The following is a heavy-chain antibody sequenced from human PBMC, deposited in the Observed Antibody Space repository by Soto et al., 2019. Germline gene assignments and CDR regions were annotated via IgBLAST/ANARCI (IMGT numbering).Heavy chain of an antibody. D-gene: IGHD3-9*01. V-gene: IGHV3-9*01. Sequence: LRRSCVASGFTFDDYAMHWVRQAPGKGLEWVSGISWNGVSIGYADSVKGRFTISRDNAKNSLYLQMTSLRVEDTSLYYCAKDSGLPYSYYYGMDVWGQGTTVTVSS. CDR2: ISWNGVSI. J-gene: IGHJ6*02. CDR1: GFTFDDYA. CDR3: AKDSGLPYSYYYGMDV.